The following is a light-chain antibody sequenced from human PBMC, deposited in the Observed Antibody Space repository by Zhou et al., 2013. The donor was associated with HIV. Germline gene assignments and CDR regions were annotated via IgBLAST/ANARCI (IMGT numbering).Light chain of an antibody. CDR3: QQYNDLPIT. CDR1: QGIDNW. V-gene: IGKV1D-16*01. CDR2: AAS. J-gene: IGKJ4*01. Sequence: DIQLTQSPSSVSASVGERVIITCRASQGIDNWLAWYQQRPDRAPKSLIFAASNLESGVPSRFRGSGSGTSFTFTITNLQPEDTGTYFCQQYNDLPITFGGGTKVAIK.